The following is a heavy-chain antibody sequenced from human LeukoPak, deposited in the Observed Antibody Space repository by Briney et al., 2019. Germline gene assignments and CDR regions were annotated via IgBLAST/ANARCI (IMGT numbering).Heavy chain of an antibody. CDR2: ISGSGGST. CDR1: GIALSNYG. J-gene: IGHJ4*02. V-gene: IGHV3-23*01. CDR3: AKAGGARDPVERFDY. D-gene: IGHD3-16*01. Sequence: GGSLRLSCAVSGIALSNYGMSWVRQAPGKGLEWVSAISGSGGSTYYADSVKGRFTISRDNSKNTLYLQMNSLRAEDTAVYYCAKAGGARDPVERFDYWGQGTLVTVSS.